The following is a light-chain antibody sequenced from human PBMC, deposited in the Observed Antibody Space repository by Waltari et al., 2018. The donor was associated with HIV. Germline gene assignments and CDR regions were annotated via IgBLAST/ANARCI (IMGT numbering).Light chain of an antibody. Sequence: DIQMTHSPASLPASVGDRVTITCRASQPIKSFLNWYRQKPGKAPELLIYAASSLQSGVPSRFSGSGSGTEFTLTVTSLQPEDFATYYCQQTFHIPKTFGQGTKVEIK. J-gene: IGKJ1*01. V-gene: IGKV1-39*01. CDR2: AAS. CDR1: QPIKSF. CDR3: QQTFHIPKT.